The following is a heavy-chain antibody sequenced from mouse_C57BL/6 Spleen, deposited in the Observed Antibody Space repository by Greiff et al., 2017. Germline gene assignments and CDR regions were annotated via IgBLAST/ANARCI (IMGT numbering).Heavy chain of an antibody. CDR1: GYSITSGYY. CDR2: ISYDGSN. D-gene: IGHD2-1*01. J-gene: IGHJ4*01. V-gene: IGHV3-6*01. Sequence: EVQLQESGPGLVKPSQSLSLTCSVTGYSITSGYYWNWIRQFPGNKLEWMGYISYDGSNNYNPSLKNRISITRDTSKNQFFLKLNSVTTEDTATYYCASAYGNYGYYAMDYWGQGTSVTVSS. CDR3: ASAYGNYGYYAMDY.